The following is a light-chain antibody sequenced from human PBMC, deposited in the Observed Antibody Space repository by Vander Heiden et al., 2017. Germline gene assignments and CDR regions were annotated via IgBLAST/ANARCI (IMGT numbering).Light chain of an antibody. CDR3: QQFYSLPWT. V-gene: IGKV4-1*01. Sequence: DIVMTQSPDSLAVSLGERATINCKSSQNVLYNSNNKNYLAWYQQKPGQPPKLLIHWASTRESGVPDRFSGSGSGTDFTLTISSLQAEDVAVYYCQQFYSLPWTFGQGTKVEI. J-gene: IGKJ1*01. CDR1: QNVLYNSNNKNY. CDR2: WAS.